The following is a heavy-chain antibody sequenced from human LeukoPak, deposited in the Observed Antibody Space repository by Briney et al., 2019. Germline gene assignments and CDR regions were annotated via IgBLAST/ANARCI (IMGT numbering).Heavy chain of an antibody. Sequence: PGRSLRLSCAASGFTFSSYGMHWVRQAPGKGLEWVAVISYDGSNKYYADSVKGRFTISRDNSKNTLYLQMNSLRAEDTAVYYCAKDPHRLVLASGDAFDIWGHGTMVTVSS. J-gene: IGHJ3*02. CDR1: GFTFSSYG. V-gene: IGHV3-30*18. D-gene: IGHD3-10*01. CDR3: AKDPHRLVLASGDAFDI. CDR2: ISYDGSNK.